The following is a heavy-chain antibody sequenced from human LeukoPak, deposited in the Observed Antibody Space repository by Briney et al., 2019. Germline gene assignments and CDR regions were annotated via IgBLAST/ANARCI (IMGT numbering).Heavy chain of an antibody. Sequence: PSETLSLTCTVSGGSISSGGYYWSWIRQHPGKGLEWIGYIYYSGSTYYNPSLKSRVTISVDTSKNQFSLKLSSVTAADTAVYYCARIGRQAYYYDSSGYYYFDYWGQGTLVTVSS. CDR2: IYYSGST. CDR3: ARIGRQAYYYDSSGYYYFDY. V-gene: IGHV4-31*03. CDR1: GGSISSGGYY. J-gene: IGHJ4*02. D-gene: IGHD3-22*01.